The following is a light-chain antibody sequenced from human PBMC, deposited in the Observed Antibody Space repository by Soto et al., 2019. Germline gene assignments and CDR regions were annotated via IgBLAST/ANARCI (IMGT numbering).Light chain of an antibody. CDR3: ISKTSTTTPYV. CDR2: EVS. Sequence: QSVLTQPASVSGSPGQSITISCTGTSGDVGGFHYVSWYQQHPGKAPKLMIYEVSNRPSGVSNRFSGSKSGNTASLTISGLRAEDEADYYCISKTSTTTPYVFGTVTKVTVL. J-gene: IGLJ1*01. V-gene: IGLV2-14*01. CDR1: SGDVGGFHY.